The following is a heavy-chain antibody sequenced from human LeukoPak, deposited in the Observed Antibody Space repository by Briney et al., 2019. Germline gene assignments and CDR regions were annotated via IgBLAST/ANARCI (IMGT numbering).Heavy chain of an antibody. CDR3: ARDPSITMIVVVIAGFDY. D-gene: IGHD3-22*01. Sequence: PGGSLRLSCAASGFTFSSYAMHWVRQAPGKGLEWVAVISYDGSNKYYADSVKGRFTISRDNSKNTLYPQMNSLRAEDTAVYYCARDPSITMIVVVIAGFDYWGQGTLVTVSS. J-gene: IGHJ4*02. CDR1: GFTFSSYA. V-gene: IGHV3-30-3*01. CDR2: ISYDGSNK.